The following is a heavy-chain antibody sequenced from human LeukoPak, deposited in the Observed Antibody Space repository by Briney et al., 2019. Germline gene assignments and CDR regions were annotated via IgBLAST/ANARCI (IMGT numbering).Heavy chain of an antibody. V-gene: IGHV1-8*03. CDR2: MNPNSGNT. D-gene: IGHD3-10*01. CDR1: GYTFTSYD. J-gene: IGHJ6*03. Sequence: GASVKVSCKASGYTFTSYDINWVRQATGQGLEWMGWMNPNSGNTGYAQKFQGRVTITRNNSISTAYMELSSLRSEDTAVYYCARGTRITMVRGVTGYYYMDVWGKGTTVTVSS. CDR3: ARGTRITMVRGVTGYYYMDV.